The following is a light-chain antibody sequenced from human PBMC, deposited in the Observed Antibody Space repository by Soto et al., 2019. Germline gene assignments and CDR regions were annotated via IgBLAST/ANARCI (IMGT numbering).Light chain of an antibody. Sequence: DIQRTQSQSYLSASVEDRVIITCRASQTISSHLNWYQQKPGKAPKLLIFAASSLQSGVPSRFSGSRSGPDFTLTISSLQPEDFATYFCQQSYISPPPFGQGTKVDI. CDR3: QQSYISPPP. J-gene: IGKJ1*01. CDR1: QTISSH. CDR2: AAS. V-gene: IGKV1-39*01.